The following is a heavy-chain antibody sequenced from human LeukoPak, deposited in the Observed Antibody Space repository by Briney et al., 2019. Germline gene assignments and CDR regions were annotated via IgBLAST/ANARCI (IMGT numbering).Heavy chain of an antibody. Sequence: GGSLRLSCAASGFTFSSYAMSWVRQAPGKGLEWVSSISSSSSYIYYADSVKGRFTISRDNPKNTVFLQMGSLRGEDTAVYYCARCYYDGSGFYYYFDYWGQGTLVTVSS. V-gene: IGHV3-21*04. J-gene: IGHJ4*02. CDR1: GFTFSSYA. CDR3: ARCYYDGSGFYYYFDY. CDR2: ISSSSSYI. D-gene: IGHD3-22*01.